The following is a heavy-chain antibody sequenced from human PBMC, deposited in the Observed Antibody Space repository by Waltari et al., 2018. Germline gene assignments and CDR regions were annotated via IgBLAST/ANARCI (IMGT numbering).Heavy chain of an antibody. J-gene: IGHJ4*02. CDR1: GGPISSYY. V-gene: IGHV4-59*01. Sequence: QVQLQESGSGLVKPSETLSLTCTVSGGPISSYYWSWIRQPPGKGLEWIGYIYYSGSTNYDPSRKSRVTISVDTSKNQFSLKLSSVTAADTAVYYCARAHDFWSGYGYFDYWGQGTLVTVSS. D-gene: IGHD3-3*01. CDR3: ARAHDFWSGYGYFDY. CDR2: IYYSGST.